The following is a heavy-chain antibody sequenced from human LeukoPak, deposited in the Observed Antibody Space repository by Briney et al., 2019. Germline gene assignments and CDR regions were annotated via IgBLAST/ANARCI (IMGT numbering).Heavy chain of an antibody. D-gene: IGHD6-19*01. CDR1: GFTFSSYS. J-gene: IGHJ4*02. CDR2: ISSSSSYI. V-gene: IGHV3-21*01. CDR3: ARDDAVAGLSLDY. Sequence: PGGSLRLSCAASGFTFSSYSMNWVRQAPGKGLEWVSSISSSSSYIYYADSVKGRFTISRDNAKNSLYLQMNSLRAEDTAVYYCARDDAVAGLSLDYWGQGTLVTVSS.